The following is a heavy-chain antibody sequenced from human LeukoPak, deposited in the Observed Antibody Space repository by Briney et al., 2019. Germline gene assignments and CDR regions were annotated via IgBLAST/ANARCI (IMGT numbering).Heavy chain of an antibody. Sequence: AQTLSLTCTLSGGSISIGGDYCSWIRQHPGKGLEWLVYIYYSGSTYYNPPLKRRATISVDTSKSQFSPKLSSVTAAAPAVYYCPRDNRRQLVISSGMDVWGQGTTVTVSS. CDR2: IYYSGST. V-gene: IGHV4-31*03. CDR1: GGSISIGGDY. D-gene: IGHD6-6*01. CDR3: PRDNRRQLVISSGMDV. J-gene: IGHJ6*02.